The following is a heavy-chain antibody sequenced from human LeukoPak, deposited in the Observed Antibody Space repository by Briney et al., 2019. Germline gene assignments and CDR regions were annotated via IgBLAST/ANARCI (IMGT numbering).Heavy chain of an antibody. Sequence: PSETLSLTCTVSGGSISSSSYSWGWIRQPPGKGLEWIGSIYYSGSTYYNPSLKSRVTISVDTSKNQFSLKLSSVTAADTAVYYCARPSYYYGSGSYNFDYWGQGTLVTVSS. D-gene: IGHD3-10*01. CDR2: IYYSGST. CDR1: GGSISSSSYS. J-gene: IGHJ4*02. V-gene: IGHV4-39*01. CDR3: ARPSYYYGSGSYNFDY.